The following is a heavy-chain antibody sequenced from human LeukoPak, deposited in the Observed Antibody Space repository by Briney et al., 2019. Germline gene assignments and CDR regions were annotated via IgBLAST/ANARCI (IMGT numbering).Heavy chain of an antibody. CDR1: GGSISSRGYY. CDR3: ARGTGGAAAADFDP. Sequence: SETLSLTCTVSGGSISSRGYYWSWIRQHPGKGLEWIGFIYYSRTTYYDPSLKSRATISVDTSKNHFSLKLISVTDADTAMYYCARGTGGAAAADFDPWGQGTLVTVSS. D-gene: IGHD6-13*01. CDR2: IYYSRTT. J-gene: IGHJ5*02. V-gene: IGHV4-31*03.